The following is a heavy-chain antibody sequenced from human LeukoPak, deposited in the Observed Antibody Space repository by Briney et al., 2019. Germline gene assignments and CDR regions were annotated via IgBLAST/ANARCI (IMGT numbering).Heavy chain of an antibody. Sequence: SETLSLTCTVSGGSLSSSSYYWGWLRQPPGRGLEWFGSIYYSVTTYYPPSLKSLVTISVDTSKNHFSLKLSSVTAADTAVYYCARLLDLFDPWGQGTLVTVSS. V-gene: IGHV4-39*01. CDR2: IYYSVTT. CDR3: ARLLDLFDP. J-gene: IGHJ5*02. CDR1: GGSLSSSSYY.